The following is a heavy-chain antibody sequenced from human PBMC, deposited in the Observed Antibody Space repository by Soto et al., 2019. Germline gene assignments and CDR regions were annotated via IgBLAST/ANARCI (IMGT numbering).Heavy chain of an antibody. Sequence: SDTLSLTCTVSGGSINSYFWNCIRHAPGKGLEWIGYIYYSGTTNYNPSLKSRVTIAVDTSKNQFSLRLSSVTAADTAVYFCARGGRSYYDGMDVWGQGTTVTVSS. CDR2: IYYSGTT. CDR1: GGSINSYF. V-gene: IGHV4-59*01. CDR3: ARGGRSYYDGMDV. J-gene: IGHJ6*02.